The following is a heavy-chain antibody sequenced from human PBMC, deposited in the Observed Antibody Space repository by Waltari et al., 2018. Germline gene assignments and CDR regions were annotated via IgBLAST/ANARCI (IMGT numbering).Heavy chain of an antibody. CDR1: EFTFAYYW. D-gene: IGHD3-3*01. Sequence: EVQLVESGGGLVQPGGSLRLSCAASEFTFAYYWVTWVRQAPGKGLEWVANIKEDGSEKYYVDSVKGRFTISRDNAKNSLYLQMGSLRVEDTAVYYCATQSWSNFEYWGQGTLVTVSS. CDR3: ATQSWSNFEY. V-gene: IGHV3-7*01. CDR2: IKEDGSEK. J-gene: IGHJ4*02.